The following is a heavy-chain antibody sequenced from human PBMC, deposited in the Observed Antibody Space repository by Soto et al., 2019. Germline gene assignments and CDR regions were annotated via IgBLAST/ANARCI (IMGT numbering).Heavy chain of an antibody. CDR2: INHSGST. CDR1: GGSFSGYY. D-gene: IGHD3-3*01. Sequence: SETLSLTCAVYGGSFSGYYWSWIRQPPGKGLEWIGEINHSGSTNYIPSLKSRVTISVDTSKNQFSLKMSSVTAADTAVYYCARVTDLWSGYYPITPYFDYGGQGTLVTVSS. V-gene: IGHV4-34*01. J-gene: IGHJ4*02. CDR3: ARVTDLWSGYYPITPYFDY.